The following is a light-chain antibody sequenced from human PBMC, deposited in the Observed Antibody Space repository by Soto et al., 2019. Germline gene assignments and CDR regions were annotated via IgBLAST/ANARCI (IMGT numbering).Light chain of an antibody. J-gene: IGKJ3*01. CDR2: DAS. CDR3: QQYNDWPET. Sequence: EIVLTQSPGTLSLSPGERATLSCWASQSISSNLAWYQQKPGQAPRLLIYDASTRATDIPVRFSGSGSGTEFTLTISGLQSGDFAVYYCQQYNDWPETFGPGTKVDI. V-gene: IGKV3-15*01. CDR1: QSISSN.